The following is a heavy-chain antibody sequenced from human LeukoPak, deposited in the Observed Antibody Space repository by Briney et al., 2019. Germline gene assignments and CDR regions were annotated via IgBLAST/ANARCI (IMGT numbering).Heavy chain of an antibody. CDR3: ATRIAAAGLDY. V-gene: IGHV1-18*01. J-gene: IGHJ4*02. D-gene: IGHD6-13*01. CDR2: ISAYNGNT. Sequence: ASVKVSCKASGYTFTSYGISWVRQAPGQGLEWMGWISAYNGNTNYAQKLQGRVTMTTDTSTSTAYMELRSLRSDATAVYYCATRIAAAGLDYWGQGTLVTVSS. CDR1: GYTFTSYG.